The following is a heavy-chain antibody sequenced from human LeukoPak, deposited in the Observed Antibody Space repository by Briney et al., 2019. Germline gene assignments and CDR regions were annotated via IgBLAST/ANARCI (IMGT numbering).Heavy chain of an antibody. V-gene: IGHV3-7*01. D-gene: IGHD3-10*01. CDR1: GFTFSSYS. J-gene: IGHJ4*02. CDR2: MKKDGSET. CDR3: GRHRSGSGTYFIDY. Sequence: GGSLRLSCVVSGFTFSSYSMIWVRQAPGKGLQWVANMKKDGSETKYVESVKGRFTISRDNAKNSLYLQMNSLRAEDTAVYYCGRHRSGSGTYFIDYWGQVTLVSVSS.